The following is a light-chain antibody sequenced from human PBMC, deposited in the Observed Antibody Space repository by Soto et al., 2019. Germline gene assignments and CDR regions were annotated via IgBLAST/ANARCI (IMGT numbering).Light chain of an antibody. Sequence: QSALTQPPSASGSPGQSVTISCTGTSSDVGAYNYVSWYQQHPGKAPKLMIYDVSKRPSGVPYRFSGSKSGNAASLTVSGLQGEDEADYYCSSYAGSSWVFGGGTTLTVL. CDR1: SSDVGAYNY. CDR2: DVS. V-gene: IGLV2-8*01. J-gene: IGLJ3*02. CDR3: SSYAGSSWV.